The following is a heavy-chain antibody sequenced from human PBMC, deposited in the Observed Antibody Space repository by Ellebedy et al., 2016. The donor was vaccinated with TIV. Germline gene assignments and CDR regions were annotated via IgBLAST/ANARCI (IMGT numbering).Heavy chain of an antibody. J-gene: IGHJ3*01. CDR2: LSSYNGNT. V-gene: IGHV1-18*04. CDR3: AGNGGGVSGTAFDV. Sequence: AASVKVSCKASGYTFTSYGISWVRQAPGRGLEWMGWLSSYNGNTKYAQKFQGRVTMTTDTSTGTTYMELLCLRSDDTALYYCAGNGGGVSGTAFDVWGQGTIVTVSS. CDR1: GYTFTSYG. D-gene: IGHD3-16*01.